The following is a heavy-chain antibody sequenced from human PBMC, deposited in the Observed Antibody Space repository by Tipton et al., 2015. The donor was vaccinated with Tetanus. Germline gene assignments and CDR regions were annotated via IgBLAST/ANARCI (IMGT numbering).Heavy chain of an antibody. V-gene: IGHV4-59*01. CDR2: IYYSGDT. Sequence: LRLSCAASGFTFTTFRMHWVRQVPGKGLEWLGNIYYSGDTDYNPSLQSRATISLDTAKNHFSLRLSSVTAADTAVYYCARSHVFRLTLFGEEIPRSGRFDPWGQGTLVTVSS. CDR1: GFTFTTFR. CDR3: ARSHVFRLTLFGEEIPRSGRFDP. D-gene: IGHD3-3*01. J-gene: IGHJ5*02.